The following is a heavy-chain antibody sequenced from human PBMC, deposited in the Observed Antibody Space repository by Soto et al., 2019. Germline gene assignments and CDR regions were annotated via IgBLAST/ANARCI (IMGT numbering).Heavy chain of an antibody. J-gene: IGHJ4*02. CDR2: ISNDGSNK. D-gene: IGHD2-2*01. CDR3: EREYQLLTYYFDY. Sequence: QVQVVESGGGVVQPGRSLRLSCAASGFTFSNYAMHWVRQAPGKGLEWVAVISNDGSNKYYEDSVKGRFTSSRDNSKNTLYLQMNSLRAEDTAVYYCEREYQLLTYYFDYWGQGTLVTVSS. V-gene: IGHV3-30-3*01. CDR1: GFTFSNYA.